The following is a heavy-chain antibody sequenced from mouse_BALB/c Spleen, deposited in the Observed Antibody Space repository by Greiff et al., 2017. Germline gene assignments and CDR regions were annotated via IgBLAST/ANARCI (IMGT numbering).Heavy chain of an antibody. CDR2: IWAGGST. D-gene: IGHD2-1*01. CDR1: GFSLTSYG. Sequence: VHLVESGPGLVAPSQSLSITCTVSGFSLTSYGVHWVRQPPGKGLEWLGVIWAGGSTNYNSALMSRLSISKDNSKSQVFLKMNSLQTDDTAMYYCARDHVYYGKRGLFDYWGQGTTLTVSS. J-gene: IGHJ2*01. CDR3: ARDHVYYGKRGLFDY. V-gene: IGHV2-9*02.